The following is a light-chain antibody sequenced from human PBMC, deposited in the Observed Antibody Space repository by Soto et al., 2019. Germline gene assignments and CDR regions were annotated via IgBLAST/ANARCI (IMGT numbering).Light chain of an antibody. Sequence: EIVMTQSRATLAVSPGERATLSCRASQSVSSNLAWYQQKPGQAPRLLIYGASTRATGIPARFSGSGSGTEFILTISSLQSEDFAVYCCQQYHNWPYTFGQGTKLEIK. J-gene: IGKJ2*01. CDR2: GAS. CDR3: QQYHNWPYT. CDR1: QSVSSN. V-gene: IGKV3-15*01.